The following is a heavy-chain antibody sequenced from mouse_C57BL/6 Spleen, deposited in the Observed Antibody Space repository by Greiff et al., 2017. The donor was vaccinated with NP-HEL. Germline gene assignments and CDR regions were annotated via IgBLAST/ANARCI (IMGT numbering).Heavy chain of an antibody. J-gene: IGHJ4*01. CDR2: INPYNGGT. Sequence: VQLQQSGPVLVKPGASVKMSCKASGYTFTDYYMNWVKQSHGKSLEWIGVINPYNGGTSYNQKFKGKATLTVDKSSSTAYMELNSLTSEDSAVYYCARRFTTVVAPYYYAMDYWGQGTSVTVSS. D-gene: IGHD1-1*01. CDR1: GYTFTDYY. CDR3: ARRFTTVVAPYYYAMDY. V-gene: IGHV1-19*01.